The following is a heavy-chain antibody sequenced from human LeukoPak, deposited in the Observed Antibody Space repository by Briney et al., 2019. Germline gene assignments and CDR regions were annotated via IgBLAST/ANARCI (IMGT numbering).Heavy chain of an antibody. V-gene: IGHV3-23*01. CDR3: AKSFAGAVAGSRGLDY. D-gene: IGHD6-19*01. CDR1: GFTFSSYA. Sequence: GGSLRLSCAASGFTFSSYAMSWVRQAPGEGLEWVSAISGGGGAYYADSVKGRITISRDNSKNTLYLQMNSLRAEDTAIYYCAKSFAGAVAGSRGLDYWGEGTLVTVS. J-gene: IGHJ4*02. CDR2: ISGGGGA.